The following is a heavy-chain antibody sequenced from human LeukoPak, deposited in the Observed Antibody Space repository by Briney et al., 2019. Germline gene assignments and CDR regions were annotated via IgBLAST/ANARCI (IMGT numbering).Heavy chain of an antibody. CDR3: ARHAPPMIVARGRKNYYYYYMDV. Sequence: GESLKISCKGSGYSFTSYWIGWVRQMPGKGLEWMGIIYPGDSDTRYSPSFQGQVTISADKSISTAYLQWSSLKASDTAMYYCARHAPPMIVARGRKNYYYYYMDVWGKGTTVTVSS. CDR2: IYPGDSDT. J-gene: IGHJ6*03. D-gene: IGHD3-22*01. V-gene: IGHV5-51*01. CDR1: GYSFTSYW.